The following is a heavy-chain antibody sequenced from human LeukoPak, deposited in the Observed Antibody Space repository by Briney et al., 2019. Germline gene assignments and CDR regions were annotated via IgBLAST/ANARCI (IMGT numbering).Heavy chain of an antibody. D-gene: IGHD3-3*01. V-gene: IGHV4-34*01. Sequence: SETLSLTCAVYGGSFRGYYWSWIRQPPGKGLEWIGEINHSGSTNYNPSLKSRVTISVDTSKNQFSLKLSSVTAADTAVYYCARGWSYYDYWGQGTLVTVSS. J-gene: IGHJ4*02. CDR2: INHSGST. CDR1: GGSFRGYY. CDR3: ARGWSYYDY.